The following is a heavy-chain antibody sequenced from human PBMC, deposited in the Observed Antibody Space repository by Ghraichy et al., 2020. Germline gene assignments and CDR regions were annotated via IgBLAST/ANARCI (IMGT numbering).Heavy chain of an antibody. V-gene: IGHV4-59*01. CDR2: IYYSGST. CDR3: ARDLRAEQQPGNFYYYYYYMDV. CDR1: GGSISSYY. Sequence: SETLSLTCTVSGGSISSYYWSWIRQPPGKGLEWIGYIYYSGSTNYNPSLKSRVTISVDTSKNQFSLKLSSVTAADTAVYYCARDLRAEQQPGNFYYYYYYMDVWGKGTTVTVSS. J-gene: IGHJ6*03. D-gene: IGHD6-13*01.